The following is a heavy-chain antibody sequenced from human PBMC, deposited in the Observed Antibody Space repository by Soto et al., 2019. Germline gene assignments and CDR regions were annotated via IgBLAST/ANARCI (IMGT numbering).Heavy chain of an antibody. Sequence: CIFNRQHPGKGLEWIGYISYSGSTYYNPSLESRVTISVDTSKNQFSLKLSSVTAADTAVYYCARDALSRDSIWGQGTLVTVSS. D-gene: IGHD3-22*01. J-gene: IGHJ4*02. CDR2: ISYSGST. V-gene: IGHV4-31*02. CDR3: ARDALSRDSI.